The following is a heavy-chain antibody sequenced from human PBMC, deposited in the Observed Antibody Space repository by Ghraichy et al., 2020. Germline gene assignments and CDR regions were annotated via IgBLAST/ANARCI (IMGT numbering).Heavy chain of an antibody. CDR1: GYTFTSYG. CDR2: ISAYNGNT. J-gene: IGHJ4*02. V-gene: IGHV1-18*01. D-gene: IGHD4-23*01. CDR3: ARGTSDYGGNPPLDY. Sequence: ASVKVSCKASGYTFTSYGISWVRQAPGQGLEWMGWISAYNGNTNYAQKLQGRVTMTTDTSTSTAYMELRSLRSDDTAVYYCARGTSDYGGNPPLDYWGQGTLVTVSS.